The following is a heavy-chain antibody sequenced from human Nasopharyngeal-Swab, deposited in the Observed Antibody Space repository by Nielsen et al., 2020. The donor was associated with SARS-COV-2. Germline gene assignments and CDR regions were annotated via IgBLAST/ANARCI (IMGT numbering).Heavy chain of an antibody. Sequence: SETLSLTCAVYGGSFSGYYWSWIRQPPGKGLEWIGEINHSGSTNYNPSLKSRVTISVDTSKNQFSLNLSSVTAADTAVYYCASAVWYFDLWGRGTLVTVSS. CDR2: INHSGST. CDR3: ASAVWYFDL. V-gene: IGHV4-34*01. CDR1: GGSFSGYY. J-gene: IGHJ2*01.